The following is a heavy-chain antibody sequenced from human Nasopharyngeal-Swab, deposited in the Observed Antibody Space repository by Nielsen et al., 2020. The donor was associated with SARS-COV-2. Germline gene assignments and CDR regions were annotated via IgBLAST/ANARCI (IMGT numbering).Heavy chain of an antibody. CDR3: ARVSGYSTSYDAFDI. Sequence: WIRQPPGKGLEWVSSISSSTSYIYYADSVKGRFTISRDNAKNSLYLQMNSLRAGDTAVYYCARVSGYSTSYDAFDIWGQGTMVTVSS. V-gene: IGHV3-21*01. J-gene: IGHJ3*02. CDR2: ISSSTSYI. D-gene: IGHD6-6*01.